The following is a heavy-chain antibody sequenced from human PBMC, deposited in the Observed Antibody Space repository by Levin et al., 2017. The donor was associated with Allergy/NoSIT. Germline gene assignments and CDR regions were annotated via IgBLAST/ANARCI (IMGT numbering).Heavy chain of an antibody. V-gene: IGHV1-18*01. D-gene: IGHD3-22*01. Sequence: AGESLKISCKASGYTFTSYGISWVRQAPGQGLEWMGWISAYNGNTNYAQKLQGRVTMTTDTSTSTAYMELRSLRSDDTAVYYCARGPPYYYDSSGYYYHYWGQGTLVTVSS. CDR2: ISAYNGNT. J-gene: IGHJ4*02. CDR1: GYTFTSYG. CDR3: ARGPPYYYDSSGYYYHY.